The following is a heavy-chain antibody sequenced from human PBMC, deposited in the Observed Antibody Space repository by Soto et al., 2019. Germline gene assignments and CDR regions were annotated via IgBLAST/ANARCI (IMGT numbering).Heavy chain of an antibody. CDR2: IYYSGSS. Sequence: SETLSLTCTVSGGSISSGGYYWSWIRQNPGKGLECIGYIYYSGSSNYNPSLRSRVSISVDMSKNQFSLRLTSVTAADTAVYYCARGGSSDWQVALDIWGQGTMVTVSS. V-gene: IGHV4-31*03. CDR3: ARGGSSDWQVALDI. CDR1: GGSISSGGYY. J-gene: IGHJ3*02. D-gene: IGHD6-19*01.